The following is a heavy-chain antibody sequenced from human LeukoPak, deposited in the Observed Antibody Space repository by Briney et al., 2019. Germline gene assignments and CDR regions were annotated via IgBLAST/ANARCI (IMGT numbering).Heavy chain of an antibody. Sequence: SETLSLTCTVSGGSISSGDYYWSWIRQPPGKGLEWIGYIYYSGSTYYSPSLKSRVTISVDTSKNQFSLKLSSVTAADTAVYYCATKGGVVGATNFDYWGQGTLVTVSS. CDR1: GGSISSGDYY. J-gene: IGHJ4*02. V-gene: IGHV4-30-4*08. CDR2: IYYSGST. D-gene: IGHD1-26*01. CDR3: ATKGGVVGATNFDY.